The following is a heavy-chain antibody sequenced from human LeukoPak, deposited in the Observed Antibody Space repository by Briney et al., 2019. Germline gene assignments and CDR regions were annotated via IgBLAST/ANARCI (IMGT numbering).Heavy chain of an antibody. D-gene: IGHD3-10*01. CDR3: ARGPASGSNFAWFDP. V-gene: IGHV4-34*01. Sequence: SETLSLTCAVYGGSLSNYYWSWIRQPPGKGLEWIGEINHSGSTNYNPSLKSRVTISVDMSKNQFSLELSFVTAADTAVYYCARGPASGSNFAWFDPWGRGTLVTVSS. J-gene: IGHJ5*02. CDR2: INHSGST. CDR1: GGSLSNYY.